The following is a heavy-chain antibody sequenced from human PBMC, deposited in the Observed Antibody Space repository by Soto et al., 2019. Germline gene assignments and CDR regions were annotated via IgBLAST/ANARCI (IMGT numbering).Heavy chain of an antibody. V-gene: IGHV3-23*01. D-gene: IGHD3-22*01. CDR2: ISGSGGST. CDR3: AKVGWYYYDSSGYYPTAEYFQH. J-gene: IGHJ1*01. CDR1: GFTFSSYA. Sequence: GGSLRLSCAASGFTFSSYAMSWVRQAPGKGLEWVSAISGSGGSTYYADSVKGRFTISRDNSKNTLYLQMNSLRAQDTAVYYCAKVGWYYYDSSGYYPTAEYFQHWGQGTLVTVSS.